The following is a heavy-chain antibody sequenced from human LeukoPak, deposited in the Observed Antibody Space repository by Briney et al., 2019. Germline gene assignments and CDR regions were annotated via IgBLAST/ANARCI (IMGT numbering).Heavy chain of an antibody. CDR2: VNHNGGT. D-gene: IGHD3-22*01. V-gene: IGHV4-34*01. CDR1: GGSFTDYY. J-gene: IGHJ4*02. Sequence: PSETLSLTCAVYGGSFTDYYWSWIRQPPGKGLEWIGEVNHNGGTNYNPSLKCRVTISMDTSKNQFSLKLTSVTAADTAIYYCARVASSGYLAYWGQGTLVTVSS. CDR3: ARVASSGYLAY.